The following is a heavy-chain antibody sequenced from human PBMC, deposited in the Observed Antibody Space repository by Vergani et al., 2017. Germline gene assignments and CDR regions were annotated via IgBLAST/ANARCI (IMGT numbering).Heavy chain of an antibody. J-gene: IGHJ6*02. CDR3: AKANPRNSGYDYLYYYHAMDV. Sequence: EVQLLESGGDLVQPGGSLRLSCAASGFTFNHYAMNWVRQAPGKGLEWVSGIGGSGGSTYYAGSVKGRFTISRDSSKNTLYLQMNSLSAWDTAVYYCAKANPRNSGYDYLYYYHAMDVWGQGTTVTVSS. CDR1: GFTFNHYA. V-gene: IGHV3-23*01. CDR2: IGGSGGST. D-gene: IGHD5-12*01.